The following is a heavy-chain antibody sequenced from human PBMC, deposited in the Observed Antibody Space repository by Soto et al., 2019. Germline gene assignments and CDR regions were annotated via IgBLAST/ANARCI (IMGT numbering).Heavy chain of an antibody. CDR3: ARIVVAGTRFDY. CDR2: IYHSGST. Sequence: QVQLQDSGPGLVKPSVTLSLTCAVSGGSISRSNWWSWVRQPPGKGLEWIGEIYHSGSTNYNPSLKSRVAISVDKSKNQFSLKLSSVTAADTAVYYCARIVVAGTRFDYWGQGTLVTVSS. J-gene: IGHJ4*02. CDR1: GGSISRSNW. V-gene: IGHV4-4*02. D-gene: IGHD6-19*01.